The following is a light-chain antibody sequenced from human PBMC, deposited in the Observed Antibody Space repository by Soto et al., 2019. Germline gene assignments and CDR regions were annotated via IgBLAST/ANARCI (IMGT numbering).Light chain of an antibody. J-gene: IGKJ4*01. V-gene: IGKV3-20*01. CDR3: QQYGYSPLT. Sequence: EIVLTQSPGTLSLSPGERATLSCRASESVSDNYLAWYQQRSGQAPRLVIYGASSRASAVPDRFSGSGSGADFTLTISRLEPEDFAVYYCQQYGYSPLTVGGGTKVDIX. CDR2: GAS. CDR1: ESVSDNY.